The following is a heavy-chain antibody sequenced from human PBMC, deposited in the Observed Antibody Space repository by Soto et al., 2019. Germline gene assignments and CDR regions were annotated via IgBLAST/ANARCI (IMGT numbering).Heavy chain of an antibody. Sequence: GGSLKLSCAASGFTFSSYGMHWVRQAPGKGLDWVAVIWYDGSNKYYADSVKGRFTISRDNSKNTLYLQMNSLRAEDTAVYYCVRGPYHWYLDLSGRGTLVTVS. CDR1: GFTFSSYG. CDR3: VRGPYHWYLDL. V-gene: IGHV3-33*01. J-gene: IGHJ2*01. CDR2: IWYDGSNK.